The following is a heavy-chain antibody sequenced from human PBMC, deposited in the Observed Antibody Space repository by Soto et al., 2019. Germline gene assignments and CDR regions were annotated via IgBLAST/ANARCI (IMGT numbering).Heavy chain of an antibody. CDR3: ARDTGYSDAFDI. CDR2: VYTSGST. D-gene: IGHD3-22*01. J-gene: IGHJ3*02. Sequence: SETLSLTCIVSGGSISIYYWSWIRHPAGKGLEWIGRVYTSGSTNYNPSLKSRVTMSVDTSKNQFSLKLTSVTAADTAVYYCARDTGYSDAFDIWGQGTMVTVSS. V-gene: IGHV4-4*07. CDR1: GGSISIYY.